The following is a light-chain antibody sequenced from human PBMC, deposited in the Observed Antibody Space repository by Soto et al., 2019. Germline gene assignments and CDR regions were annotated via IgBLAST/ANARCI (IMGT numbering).Light chain of an antibody. J-gene: IGKJ3*01. CDR3: QKYTRAPFT. CDR2: AAS. CDR1: QGIDTY. V-gene: IGKV1-27*01. Sequence: DIQMTQSPSSLSAAVGDRVTITCRASQGIDTYLAWYQQKPGKVPKLLIYAASTLQSGVPSRFSGSGSGTDFTLTIRSLQPEDVATYYCQKYTRAPFTFGPGTKVDIK.